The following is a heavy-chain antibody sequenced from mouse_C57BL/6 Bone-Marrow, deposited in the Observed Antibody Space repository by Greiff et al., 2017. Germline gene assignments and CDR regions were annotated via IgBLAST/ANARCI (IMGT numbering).Heavy chain of an antibody. Sequence: VQLQQSGPELVKPGASVKIPCKASGYTFTDYNMDWVKQSHGKSLEWIGDINPNNGGTIYNQKFKGKATLTVDKSSSTAYMELRSLTSEDTAVYYCARFPLYGYDVGRGYYFDYWGQGTTRTVSS. D-gene: IGHD2-2*01. CDR3: ARFPLYGYDVGRGYYFDY. V-gene: IGHV1-18*01. CDR2: INPNNGGT. J-gene: IGHJ2*01. CDR1: GYTFTDYN.